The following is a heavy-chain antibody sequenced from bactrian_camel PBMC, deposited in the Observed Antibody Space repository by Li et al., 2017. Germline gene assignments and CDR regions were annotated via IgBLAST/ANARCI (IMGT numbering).Heavy chain of an antibody. D-gene: IGHD2*01. Sequence: HVQLVESGGGLVQPGGSLRLSCVASGFSFSSSYMSWVRQAPGKGLEWVSGIVRRGASTYYADSVKGRFTMSQDFAKNALYLQMTSLKTEDTAMYYCAKDLSWQYYIGGYYSGGMEYWGKGTQVTVS. V-gene: IGHV3S1*01. CDR1: GFSFSSSY. J-gene: IGHJ7*01. CDR2: IVRRGAST.